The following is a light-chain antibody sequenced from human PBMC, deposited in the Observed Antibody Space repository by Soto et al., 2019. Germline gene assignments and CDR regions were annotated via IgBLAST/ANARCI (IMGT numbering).Light chain of an antibody. CDR2: DVS. CDR3: SSYTSSSTLFYV. Sequence: QSVLTQPASVSGSPGQSITISCTGTSSDIGGYNYVSWYQHHAGKAPKLIIYDVSNRPSGVSNCFSGSKSGNTASLTISGLQAEDEADYYCSSYTSSSTLFYVFGTGTKVTV. V-gene: IGLV2-14*03. J-gene: IGLJ1*01. CDR1: SSDIGGYNY.